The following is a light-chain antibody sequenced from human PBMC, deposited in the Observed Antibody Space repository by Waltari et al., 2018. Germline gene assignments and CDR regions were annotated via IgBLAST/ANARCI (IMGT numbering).Light chain of an antibody. CDR3: QHYVRLPVT. Sequence: EIVLTQSPGTLSLSPGERATLSCRASQSVSRTLAWYQQKPGQAPRLLIYGASTRAIGIPERFSGGGSGTDFSLTISRLEPEDFAVYYCQHYVRLPVTFGQGTKVEIK. CDR2: GAS. CDR1: QSVSRT. V-gene: IGKV3-20*01. J-gene: IGKJ1*01.